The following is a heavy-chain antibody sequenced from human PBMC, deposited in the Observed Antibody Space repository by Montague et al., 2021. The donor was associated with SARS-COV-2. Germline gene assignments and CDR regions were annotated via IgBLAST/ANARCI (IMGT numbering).Heavy chain of an antibody. CDR3: ARNRGWGSRGAGYIDL. CDR1: GGSISGDNYY. CDR2: IYYTGST. V-gene: IGHV4-31*03. D-gene: IGHD7-27*01. J-gene: IGHJ2*01. Sequence: TLSLTCTVSGGSISGDNYYWTWIRQHPGKGLEWIAYIYYTGSTYYNPSLQSRLSTSLDTSKNQFSLTLTSVTAADTAIYYCARNRGWGSRGAGYIDLWGRGTLVTVSS.